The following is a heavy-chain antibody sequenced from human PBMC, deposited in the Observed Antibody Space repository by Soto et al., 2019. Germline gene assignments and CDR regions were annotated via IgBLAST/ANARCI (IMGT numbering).Heavy chain of an antibody. Sequence: NPSETLSLTCAVSGGSISSSNWWSWVRQPPGKGLEWIGEIYHSGSTNYNPSLKSRVTISVDKSKNQFSLKLSSVTAADTAVYYCARDSGWHSSGWYVNWFDPWGQGTLVAVSP. V-gene: IGHV4-4*02. J-gene: IGHJ5*02. CDR2: IYHSGST. CDR1: GGSISSSNW. D-gene: IGHD6-19*01. CDR3: ARDSGWHSSGWYVNWFDP.